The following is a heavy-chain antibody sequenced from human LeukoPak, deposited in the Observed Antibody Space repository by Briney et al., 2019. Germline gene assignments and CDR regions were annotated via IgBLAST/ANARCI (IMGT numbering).Heavy chain of an antibody. CDR2: IKLDGSEK. CDR1: GFTFGKYW. Sequence: PGGSLRLSCVASGFTFGKYWMSWVRQAPGKGLEWVANIKLDGSEKNYVDSVKGRFTISRDNTKNSLYLQMNSLRVEDTAVYYCAKGPNTWWELLPFDYWGQGTLVTVSS. CDR3: AKGPNTWWELLPFDY. D-gene: IGHD1-26*01. J-gene: IGHJ4*02. V-gene: IGHV3-7*03.